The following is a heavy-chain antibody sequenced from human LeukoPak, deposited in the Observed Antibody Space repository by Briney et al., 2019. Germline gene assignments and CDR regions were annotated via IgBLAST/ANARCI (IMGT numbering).Heavy chain of an antibody. CDR3: ARDLRDSGWNLDN. CDR1: GFTFGSYA. CDR2: ISYDGSNK. Sequence: GRSLRLSCVASGFTFGSYAMHWVRQAPGKGLEWVALISYDGSNKDYAVSVKGRFTIPRDNSKNTLYLQMNSLRGEDTAVYYCARDLRDSGWNLDNWGQGTQVTVSS. V-gene: IGHV3-30-3*01. J-gene: IGHJ4*02. D-gene: IGHD6-19*01.